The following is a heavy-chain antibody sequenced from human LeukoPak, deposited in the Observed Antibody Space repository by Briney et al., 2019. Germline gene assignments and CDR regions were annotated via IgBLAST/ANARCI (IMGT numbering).Heavy chain of an antibody. D-gene: IGHD2/OR15-2a*01. CDR3: ARGGGLAYLFNAFDI. CDR1: GFTFSTYE. CDR2: ISSSGSTI. J-gene: IGHJ3*02. V-gene: IGHV3-48*03. Sequence: PGGSLRLYCAASGFTFSTYEMNWVRQAPGKGLEWVSYISSSGSTIDYADSVKGRFTISRDNAKNSLYLQMNSLRAEDTAVYYCARGGGLAYLFNAFDIWGQGTMVTVSS.